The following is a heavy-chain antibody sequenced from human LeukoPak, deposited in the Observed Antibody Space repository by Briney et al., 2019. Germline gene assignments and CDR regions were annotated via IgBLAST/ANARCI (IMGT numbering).Heavy chain of an antibody. J-gene: IGHJ4*02. Sequence: SQTLSLTCTVSGGSISSGDHYWNWIRQPPGKGLELIGYIYYSGNTYYNPSLKRRTTTSMNTSKNQLLLNLRSVTAADTAVYYCGRGSGSYFGNWGQGTLVTVSS. CDR2: IYYSGNT. CDR3: GRGSGSYFGN. CDR1: GGSISSGDHY. D-gene: IGHD1-26*01. V-gene: IGHV4-30-4*01.